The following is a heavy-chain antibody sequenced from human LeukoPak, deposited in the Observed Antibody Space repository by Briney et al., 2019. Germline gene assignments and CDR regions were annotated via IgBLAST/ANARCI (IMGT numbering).Heavy chain of an antibody. CDR3: ASEVEGSGNRPWVGYCAMGV. V-gene: IGHV3-30*04. J-gene: IGHJ6*02. CDR1: GFTFTTYA. CDR2: LSDDGRNK. Sequence: GGSLRRSGAASGFTFTTYAIHWVRQAPGKGLEGVVDLSDDGRNKYYTEAVKGRSTTSRDKSKTTLYLQMNSLRVEGTAVYFCASEVEGSGNRPWVGYCAMGVCGQGAPVTASS. D-gene: IGHD3-10*01.